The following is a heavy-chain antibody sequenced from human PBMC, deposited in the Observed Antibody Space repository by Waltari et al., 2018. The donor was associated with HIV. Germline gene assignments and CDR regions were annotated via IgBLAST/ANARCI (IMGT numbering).Heavy chain of an antibody. D-gene: IGHD3-22*01. CDR3: ARDGHFYDSRPLDY. V-gene: IGHV3-30*04. Sequence: QVQMVESGGGVVQPGGSLRPSGAASGFTFRPFHFHWVRQAPGKGLEWVALISYGGRNKVYADSVKGRFTISRDNSKNTLYLQMNSLRAEDTAVYYCARDGHFYDSRPLDYWGQGTLVTVSS. CDR2: ISYGGRNK. J-gene: IGHJ4*02. CDR1: GFTFRPFH.